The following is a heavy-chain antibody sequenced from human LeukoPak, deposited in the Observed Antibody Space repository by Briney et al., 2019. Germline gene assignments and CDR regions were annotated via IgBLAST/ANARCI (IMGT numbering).Heavy chain of an antibody. CDR3: AKLSDGSGLPYYFDS. V-gene: IGHV3-23*01. Sequence: GGTLRLSCAGSGFTLSNYGMSWVRQAPGKGLEWVSSISGSGLNTFYSDSVKGRFTISRDNPKNTLYLQMNSLRAEDTAIYICAKLSDGSGLPYYFDSWGQGTPVTVS. J-gene: IGHJ4*02. CDR1: GFTLSNYG. D-gene: IGHD3-10*01. CDR2: ISGSGLNT.